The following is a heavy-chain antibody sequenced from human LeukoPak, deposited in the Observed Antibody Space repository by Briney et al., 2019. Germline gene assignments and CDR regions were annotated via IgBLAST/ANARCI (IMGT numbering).Heavy chain of an antibody. CDR2: IIPILGIA. V-gene: IGHV1-69*04. CDR3: ARGIVVPAGESGSEFDP. J-gene: IGHJ5*02. D-gene: IGHD2-2*01. CDR1: GGTFSSYA. Sequence: SVKVSCKASGGTFSSYAISWVQQAPGQGLEWMGRIIPILGIANYAQKFQGRVTITADKSTSTAYMELSSLRSEDTAVYYCARGIVVPAGESGSEFDPWGQGTLVTVSS.